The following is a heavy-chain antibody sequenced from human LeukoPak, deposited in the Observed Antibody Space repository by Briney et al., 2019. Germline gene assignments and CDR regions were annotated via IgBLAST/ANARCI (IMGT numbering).Heavy chain of an antibody. V-gene: IGHV4-39*07. CDR3: ARSHWGPFGSRIANWFDP. CDR1: GGSISSYY. J-gene: IGHJ5*02. CDR2: IYYSGST. Sequence: SETLSLTCTVSGGSISSYYWGWIRQPPGKGLEWIGSIYYSGSTYDNPSLKSRVTISVDTSKNQFSLKLISVTAADTAVYYCARSHWGPFGSRIANWFDPWGQGTLVTVSS. D-gene: IGHD7-27*01.